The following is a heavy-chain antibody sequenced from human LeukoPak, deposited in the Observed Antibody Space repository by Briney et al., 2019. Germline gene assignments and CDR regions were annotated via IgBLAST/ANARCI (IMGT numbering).Heavy chain of an antibody. D-gene: IGHD2-2*01. CDR1: GGSFSGYY. CDR3: ARTCSSTSCYEF. V-gene: IGHV4-34*01. Sequence: SETLSLTCAVYGGSFSGYYWSWIRQPPGKGLEWIGEINHSGSTNYNPSLKSRVTISVDTSKNQFSLKLSSVTAADTAVYYCARTCSSTSCYEFWGQGTLVTVSS. CDR2: INHSGST. J-gene: IGHJ4*02.